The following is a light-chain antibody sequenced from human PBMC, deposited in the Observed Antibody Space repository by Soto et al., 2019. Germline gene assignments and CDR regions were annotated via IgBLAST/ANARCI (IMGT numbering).Light chain of an antibody. V-gene: IGKV1-5*01. J-gene: IGKJ1*01. CDR3: QHTRT. CDR1: QNINNW. Sequence: DFQMTQSPSTLSASVGDRVTITCRASQNINNWVAWYQQKPGKAPKFLIYDDSTLQRGVSSGFSGRGFGKEFSCNINSLQPDDSGSYYCQHTRTFGQGTKVEVK. CDR2: DDS.